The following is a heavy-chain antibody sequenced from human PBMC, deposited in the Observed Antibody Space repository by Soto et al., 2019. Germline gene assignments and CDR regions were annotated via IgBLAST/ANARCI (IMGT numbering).Heavy chain of an antibody. J-gene: IGHJ4*02. CDR3: ARALYFPRGLHIDY. D-gene: IGHD3-16*01. CDR1: GFTFSSYG. Sequence: QVQLVESGGGVVQPGRSLRLSCAASGFTFSSYGMHWVRQAPGKGLEWVAVIWYDGSNKYYADSVKGRFTISRDNSKNTLYLQMNSLRAEDTAVYYCARALYFPRGLHIDYWGQGTLVTVSS. CDR2: IWYDGSNK. V-gene: IGHV3-33*01.